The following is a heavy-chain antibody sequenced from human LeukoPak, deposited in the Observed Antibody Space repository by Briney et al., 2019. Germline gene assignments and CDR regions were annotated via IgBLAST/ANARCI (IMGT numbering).Heavy chain of an antibody. CDR3: AREGDCGGDCYPEYFQH. CDR2: ISAYNGNT. V-gene: IGHV1-18*01. Sequence: ASVKVSCKASGYTFTNYGISWVRQAPGQGLEWMGWISAYNGNTNYAQKLQGRVTMTTDTSTSTAYMELRSLRSDDTAVYYCAREGDCGGDCYPEYFQHWGQGTLVTVSS. D-gene: IGHD2-21*02. J-gene: IGHJ1*01. CDR1: GYTFTNYG.